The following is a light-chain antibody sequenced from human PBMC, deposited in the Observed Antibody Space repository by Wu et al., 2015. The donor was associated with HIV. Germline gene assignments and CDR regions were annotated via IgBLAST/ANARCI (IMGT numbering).Light chain of an antibody. J-gene: IGKJ3*01. V-gene: IGKV3-20*01. CDR1: QSVSSNY. Sequence: EIVLTQSPGTLSLSPGERATLSCRASQSVSSNYLTWYQQKPGQPPRLLIYGASSRATGIPDKFSGGGSGTDFTLTISRLEPEDFAVYFCQQYRTFGPGTKVDIK. CDR2: GAS. CDR3: QQYRT.